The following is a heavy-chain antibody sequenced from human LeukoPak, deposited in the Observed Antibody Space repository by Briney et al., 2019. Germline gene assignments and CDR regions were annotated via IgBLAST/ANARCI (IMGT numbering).Heavy chain of an antibody. V-gene: IGHV4-39*07. Sequence: SETLSLTCTVSGGSISSSSYYWGWIRQPPGKGLEWIGEINHSGSTNYNPSLKSRVTISVDTSKNQFSLKLSSVTAADTAVYYCASSMIKLTIQYWGQGTLVTVSS. J-gene: IGHJ4*02. CDR3: ASSMIKLTIQY. CDR1: GGSISSSSYY. CDR2: INHSGST. D-gene: IGHD3-22*01.